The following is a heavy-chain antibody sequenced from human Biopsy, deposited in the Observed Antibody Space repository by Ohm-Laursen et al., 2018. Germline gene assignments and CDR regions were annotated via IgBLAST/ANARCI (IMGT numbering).Heavy chain of an antibody. J-gene: IGHJ2*01. V-gene: IGHV4-59*01. Sequence: GTLSLTCTVSGDSISSYYWSWIRQPPGKGLEWIGYVYYTGSTDYNPSLQSRVTISVDTSKNHISLRLRSVTPADTAIYYCARDRGYYSDRTVPGYFDLWGRGTLVTVSS. CDR2: VYYTGST. D-gene: IGHD3-22*01. CDR3: ARDRGYYSDRTVPGYFDL. CDR1: GDSISSYY.